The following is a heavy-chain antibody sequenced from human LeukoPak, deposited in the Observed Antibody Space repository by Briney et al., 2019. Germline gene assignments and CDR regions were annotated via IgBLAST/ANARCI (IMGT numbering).Heavy chain of an antibody. V-gene: IGHV3-33*01. J-gene: IGHJ4*02. Sequence: SCKVSGYTLTELSMHWVRQASGKGLEWVAVIWYDGSNTYYADSVKGRFTISRDSSKNTLYLQMNSLRAEDTAVYYCARDRNRDNWKDGYYHMLDSWGQGTLVTVSS. D-gene: IGHD1-1*01. CDR1: GYTLTELS. CDR3: ARDRNRDNWKDGYYHMLDS. CDR2: IWYDGSNT.